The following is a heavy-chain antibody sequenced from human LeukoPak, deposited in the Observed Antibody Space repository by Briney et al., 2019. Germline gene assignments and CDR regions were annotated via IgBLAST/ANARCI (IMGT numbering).Heavy chain of an antibody. Sequence: GASVNVSCKASGYTFTSYDINWVRQASGQGLEGMGWMNPNSGNTGYAQKFQGRVTVTRNTSISTAYMELSSLRSEDTAVYYCAREVAPVGGWVDYWGQGTLVTVSS. CDR2: MNPNSGNT. V-gene: IGHV1-8*01. CDR3: AREVAPVGGWVDY. J-gene: IGHJ4*02. D-gene: IGHD3-10*01. CDR1: GYTFTSYD.